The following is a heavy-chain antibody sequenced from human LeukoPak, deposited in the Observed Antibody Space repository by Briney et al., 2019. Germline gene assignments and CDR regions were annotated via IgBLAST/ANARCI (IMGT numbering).Heavy chain of an antibody. Sequence: SETLSLTCTVSGGSISSGSYYWSWIRQPAGKGLEWIGRIYTSGGTNYNPSLKSRVTISVDTSKNQFSLKLSSVTAADTAVYYCARGAGAFDIWGQGTIVTVSS. V-gene: IGHV4-61*02. J-gene: IGHJ3*02. CDR2: IYTSGGT. CDR1: GGSISSGSYY. CDR3: ARGAGAFDI.